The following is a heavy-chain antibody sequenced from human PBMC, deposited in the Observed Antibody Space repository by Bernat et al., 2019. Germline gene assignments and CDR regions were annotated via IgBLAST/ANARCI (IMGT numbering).Heavy chain of an antibody. CDR1: GYTFSYYG. CDR3: GRKGLRGSHYFYFGMDV. CDR2: VSGYNGNT. Sequence: QVQLVQSGAEVKKPGASVKVSCKASGYTFSYYGISWVRQAPGQGLEWMGWVSGYNGNTDYAEKFQGRVTMTTETSTNTVYMDLRSLGSDDTAVYYCGRKGLRGSHYFYFGMDVWGQGTTVIVSS. V-gene: IGHV1-18*01. J-gene: IGHJ6*02. D-gene: IGHD6-19*01.